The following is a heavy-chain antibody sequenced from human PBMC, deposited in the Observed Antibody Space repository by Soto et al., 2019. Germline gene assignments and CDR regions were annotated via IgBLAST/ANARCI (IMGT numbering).Heavy chain of an antibody. Sequence: GGSLRLSCAASGFTFSSYWMHWVRQAPGKGLVWVSRINSDGSSTSYADSVKGRFTISRDNAKNTLYLQMNSLRAEDTAVYYCARGPLYGDYVFAFDIWGQGTMVTVSS. CDR3: ARGPLYGDYVFAFDI. J-gene: IGHJ3*02. CDR1: GFTFSSYW. V-gene: IGHV3-74*01. CDR2: INSDGSST. D-gene: IGHD4-17*01.